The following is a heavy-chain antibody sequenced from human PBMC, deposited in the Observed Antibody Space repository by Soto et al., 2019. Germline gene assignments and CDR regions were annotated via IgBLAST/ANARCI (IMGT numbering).Heavy chain of an antibody. CDR1: DGSISGYY. J-gene: IGHJ5*02. CDR3: ARGIAAPWFDP. D-gene: IGHD6-13*01. CDR2: IYYSGST. V-gene: IGHV4-59*01. Sequence: SETLSLTCTVSDGSISGYYWSWIRQPPGKGLEWIGYIYYSGSTNYNPSLKSRVTISVDTSKNQFSLKLSSVTAADTAVYYCARGIAAPWFDPWGQGTLVTVSS.